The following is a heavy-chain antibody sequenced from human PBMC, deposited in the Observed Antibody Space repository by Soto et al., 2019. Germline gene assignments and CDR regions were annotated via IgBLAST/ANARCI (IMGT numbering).Heavy chain of an antibody. J-gene: IGHJ5*02. D-gene: IGHD3-3*01. CDR1: GYTFTSYD. Sequence: QVQLVQSGAEVKKPGASVKVSCKASGYTFTSYDINWVRQATGQGLEWMGWMNPNSGNTGYAQKFQGRVTMTRNTSISTAYMELSSLRSEDTAVYYCARGLRFLEWILSRAGWFDPWGQGTLVTVSS. V-gene: IGHV1-8*01. CDR2: MNPNSGNT. CDR3: ARGLRFLEWILSRAGWFDP.